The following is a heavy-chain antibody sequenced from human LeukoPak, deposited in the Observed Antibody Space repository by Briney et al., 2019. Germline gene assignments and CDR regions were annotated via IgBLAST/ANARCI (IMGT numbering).Heavy chain of an antibody. CDR2: ISAYNGNT. Sequence: ASVKVSCKASGGTFSSYAISWVRQAPGQGLEWMGWISAYNGNTNYAQKLQGRVTMTTDTSTSTAYMELRSLRSDDTAVYYCARVRFLEWLSDWGQGTLVTVSS. V-gene: IGHV1-18*01. D-gene: IGHD3-3*01. CDR3: ARVRFLEWLSD. CDR1: GGTFSSYA. J-gene: IGHJ4*02.